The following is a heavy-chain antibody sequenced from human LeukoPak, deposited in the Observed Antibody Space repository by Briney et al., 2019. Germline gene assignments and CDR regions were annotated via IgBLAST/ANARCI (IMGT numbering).Heavy chain of an antibody. CDR2: IYHSGST. V-gene: IGHV4-59*12. Sequence: SETLSLTCTVSGGSISSYYWSWIRQPPGKGLEWIGYIYHSGSTSYNPSLKSRVTISIDTSKNQFSLKLSSVTAADTAVYYCARSRYYEYYDSSGYHPSPFDYWGQGTLVTVSS. CDR1: GGSISSYY. J-gene: IGHJ4*02. D-gene: IGHD3-22*01. CDR3: ARSRYYEYYDSSGYHPSPFDY.